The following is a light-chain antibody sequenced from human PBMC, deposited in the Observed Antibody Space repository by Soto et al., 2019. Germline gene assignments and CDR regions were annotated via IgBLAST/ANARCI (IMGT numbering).Light chain of an antibody. Sequence: DIVMTQSPDSLAVSLGERATINCKSSQSVLYSSNNKNYLAWYQQKPGQPPKLLIYWASTRESGVPDRFSGSESGTAFILTISSLQAEDVAVYYCQQYYSNPWTFGQGTKVEIK. CDR1: QSVLYSSNNKNY. CDR2: WAS. CDR3: QQYYSNPWT. J-gene: IGKJ1*01. V-gene: IGKV4-1*01.